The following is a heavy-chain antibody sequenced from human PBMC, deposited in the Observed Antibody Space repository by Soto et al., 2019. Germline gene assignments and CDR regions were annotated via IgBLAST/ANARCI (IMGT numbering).Heavy chain of an antibody. CDR3: ARFIGDYGWFDP. V-gene: IGHV1-18*01. CDR1: GYTFTSYG. CDR2: ISGYNGNT. Sequence: QVQLVQSGAEVKKPGASVKVSCKASGYTFTSYGISWVRQAPGQGLEWMGWISGYNGNTKYAQKLQGRVTMTTDTSTRTAYMELRSLISDYTAVYYCARFIGDYGWFDPWGQGTLVTVSS. J-gene: IGHJ5*02. D-gene: IGHD4-17*01.